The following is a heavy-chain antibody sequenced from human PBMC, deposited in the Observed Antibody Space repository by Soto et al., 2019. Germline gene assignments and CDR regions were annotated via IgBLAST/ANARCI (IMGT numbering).Heavy chain of an antibody. CDR1: GYTFTSYG. CDR2: INAYNGNT. V-gene: IGHV1-18*01. J-gene: IGHJ1*01. Sequence: ASVKVSCKASGYTFTSYGITWVRQAPGQGLEWMGWINAYNGNTNYGQKLQGRVTMTTDTSTSTVYMELRSLRSDDTAVYYCARDSAYYYDSSAAGNFQHWGQSTLVTAPQ. CDR3: ARDSAYYYDSSAAGNFQH. D-gene: IGHD3-22*01.